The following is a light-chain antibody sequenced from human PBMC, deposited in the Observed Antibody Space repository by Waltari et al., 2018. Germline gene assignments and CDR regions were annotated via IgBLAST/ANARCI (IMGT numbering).Light chain of an antibody. CDR2: EVS. CDR1: QSLLQSDGKTY. Sequence: EIVMTQTPLSLSVTPGQAASITCKSSQSLLQSDGKTYLYWYLQRAGQSPQLLIYEVSKRFSGVSDRISGSGSGTDFTLTISRVETDDVGIYFCMQTTHWCSFGRGTKLEIK. J-gene: IGKJ2*02. V-gene: IGKV2D-29*01. CDR3: MQTTHWCS.